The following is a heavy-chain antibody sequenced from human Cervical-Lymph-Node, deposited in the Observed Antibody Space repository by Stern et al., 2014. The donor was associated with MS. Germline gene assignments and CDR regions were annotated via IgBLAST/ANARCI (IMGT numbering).Heavy chain of an antibody. J-gene: IGHJ6*02. CDR2: ISSSGSTI. D-gene: IGHD3-3*01. Sequence: VQLVESGGGLVKPGGSLRLSCAASGFTFSDYYMSWIRQAPGKGLEWVSYISSSGSTIYYADSVKGRFPISRDNAKNSLYLQMNSQRAEDTAVYYCARVHYDFWSGADYYYGMDVWGQGTTVTVSS. CDR3: ARVHYDFWSGADYYYGMDV. V-gene: IGHV3-11*01. CDR1: GFTFSDYY.